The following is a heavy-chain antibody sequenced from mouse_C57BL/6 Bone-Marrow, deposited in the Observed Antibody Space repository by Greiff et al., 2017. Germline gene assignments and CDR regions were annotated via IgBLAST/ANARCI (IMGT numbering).Heavy chain of an antibody. Sequence: VQLQQSGAELARPGASVKMSCKASGYTFTSYTMHWVKQRPGQGLEWIGYINPSSGYTKYNQKFKDKATLTADKSSSTAYMQLSSLTSEDSAVYYCAGGERRGFAYWGQGTLVTVSA. CDR1: GYTFTSYT. CDR3: AGGERRGFAY. V-gene: IGHV1-4*01. J-gene: IGHJ3*01. CDR2: INPSSGYT.